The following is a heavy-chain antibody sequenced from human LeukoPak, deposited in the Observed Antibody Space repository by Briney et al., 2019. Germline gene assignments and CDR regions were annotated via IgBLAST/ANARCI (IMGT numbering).Heavy chain of an antibody. CDR2: IYYSGST. D-gene: IGHD3-22*01. Sequence: PSETLSLTCTVSGGSISSYYWSWIRQPPGKGLEWIGYIYYSGSTNYNPSLKSRVTISVDMSKNQFSLKLSSVTAADTAVYYCARALYDSSGYYSYYFDYWGQGTLVTVSS. CDR1: GGSISSYY. J-gene: IGHJ4*02. CDR3: ARALYDSSGYYSYYFDY. V-gene: IGHV4-59*01.